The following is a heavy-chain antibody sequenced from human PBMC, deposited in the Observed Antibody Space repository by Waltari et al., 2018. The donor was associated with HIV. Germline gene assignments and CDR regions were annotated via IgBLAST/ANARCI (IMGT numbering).Heavy chain of an antibody. D-gene: IGHD6-19*01. Sequence: EVQLVESGGGLVQPGGSLRLSCAGSGFTFSNYEMTWVRQAPGKGLELISYIRAGGTKYYADSVKGRFSISRDNAKNSLYLQMNSLRAEDTAVYYCAKAVGDTSGRYWGGDVWGQGTTVTVSS. CDR3: AKAVGDTSGRYWGGDV. J-gene: IGHJ6*02. CDR2: IRAGGTK. CDR1: GFTFSNYE. V-gene: IGHV3-48*03.